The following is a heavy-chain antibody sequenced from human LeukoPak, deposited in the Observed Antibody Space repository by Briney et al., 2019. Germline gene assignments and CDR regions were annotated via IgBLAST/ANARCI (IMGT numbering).Heavy chain of an antibody. J-gene: IGHJ4*02. CDR2: IYYSGST. CDR1: GVSISSYY. Sequence: SETLSLTCTVSGVSISSYYWSWIRQPPGKGLEWIGYIYYSGSTNYNPSLKSRVTISVDTSKNQFSLKLSSVTAADTAVYYCARDVFHREGYWGQGTLVTVSS. V-gene: IGHV4-59*01. CDR3: ARDVFHREGY.